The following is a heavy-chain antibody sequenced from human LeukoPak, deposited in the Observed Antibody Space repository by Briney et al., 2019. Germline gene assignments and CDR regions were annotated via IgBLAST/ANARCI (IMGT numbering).Heavy chain of an antibody. D-gene: IGHD1-26*01. CDR1: GGSISSSSYY. J-gene: IGHJ4*02. V-gene: IGHV4-39*01. Sequence: SETLSLTCTVSGGSISSSSYYWGWIRQPAGKGPEWIGTIFYVGDTYYNPSLKSRVTMSADTSKNQFSLRLRSVSTADTAVYYCARTSGSQDVPIDNWGQGIRVTVSS. CDR3: ARTSGSQDVPIDN. CDR2: IFYVGDT.